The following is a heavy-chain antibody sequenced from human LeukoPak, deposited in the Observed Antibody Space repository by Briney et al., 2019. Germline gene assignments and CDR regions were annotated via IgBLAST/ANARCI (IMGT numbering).Heavy chain of an antibody. J-gene: IGHJ4*02. CDR2: IYHSGST. V-gene: IGHV4-4*02. CDR1: GGSIISSNW. Sequence: PSETLSLTCAVSGGSIISSNWWSWVRQPPGKGLEWIGEIYHSGSTNYNPSLKSRVTISVDKSKNQFSLKLTSVTAADTAIYYCQSRFLEWLLDYWGQGTLVTVSS. D-gene: IGHD3-3*01. CDR3: QSRFLEWLLDY.